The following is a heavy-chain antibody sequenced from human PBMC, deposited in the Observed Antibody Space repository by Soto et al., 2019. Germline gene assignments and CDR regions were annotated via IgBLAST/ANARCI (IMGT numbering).Heavy chain of an antibody. CDR3: ANEGDYGDYAGENWFDY. CDR1: GFTFFAYW. J-gene: IGHJ5*01. V-gene: IGHV3-74*01. Sequence: EVQLVESGGGLVQPGGSLRLSCAASGFTFFAYWIHWVRQVPGKGLVWVSRINSDGSHTSYADSVRGRFTISRDNSKNTVYLQMNSLTAEDRAVYYCANEGDYGDYAGENWFDYWGQGSLVTVSS. D-gene: IGHD4-17*01. CDR2: INSDGSHT.